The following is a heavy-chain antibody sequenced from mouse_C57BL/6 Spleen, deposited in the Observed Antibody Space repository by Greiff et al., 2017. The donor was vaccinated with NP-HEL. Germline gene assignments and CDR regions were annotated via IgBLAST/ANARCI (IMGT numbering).Heavy chain of an antibody. Sequence: QVQLQQSGAELVKPGASVKLSCKASGYTFTEYTIHWVKQRSGQGLEWIGWFYPGSGSIKYNEKFKDKATLTADKSSSTVYMELSRLTSEDSAVYFCARHEDRSGYSNYGGFAYWGQGTLVTVSA. CDR2: FYPGSGSI. CDR3: ARHEDRSGYSNYGGFAY. J-gene: IGHJ3*01. CDR1: GYTFTEYT. D-gene: IGHD2-5*01. V-gene: IGHV1-62-2*01.